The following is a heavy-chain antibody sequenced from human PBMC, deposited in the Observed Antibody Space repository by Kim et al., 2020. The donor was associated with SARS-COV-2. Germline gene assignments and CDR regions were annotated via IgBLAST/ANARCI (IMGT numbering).Heavy chain of an antibody. CDR3: ARVRLWDGRAY. CDR2: K. D-gene: IGHD1-26*01. V-gene: IGHV3-7*01. Sequence: KYDVDSVKGRFTISRDNAKNSLYLQMNSLRAEDTAVYYCARVRLWDGRAYWGQGTLVTVSS. J-gene: IGHJ4*02.